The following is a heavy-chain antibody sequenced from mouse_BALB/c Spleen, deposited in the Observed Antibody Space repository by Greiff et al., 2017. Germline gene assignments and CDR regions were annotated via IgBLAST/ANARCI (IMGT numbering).Heavy chain of an antibody. CDR1: GYTFTSYW. CDR3: ARLGDRYSWFAY. J-gene: IGHJ3*01. Sequence: VQRVESGAELAKPGASVKMSCKASGYTFTSYWMHWVKQRPGQGLEWIGYINPSTGYTEYNQKFKDKATLTADKSSSTAYMQLSSLTSEDSAVYYCARLGDRYSWFAYWGQGTLVTVSA. CDR2: INPSTGYT. D-gene: IGHD2-14*01. V-gene: IGHV1-7*01.